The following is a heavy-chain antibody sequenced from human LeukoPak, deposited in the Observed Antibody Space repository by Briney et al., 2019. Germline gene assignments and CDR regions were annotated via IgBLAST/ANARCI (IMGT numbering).Heavy chain of an antibody. CDR1: GDSITNYF. Sequence: SETLSLTCTVSGDSITNYFWSWIRQPPRKGLEWIGYIYYTGSTNYKPSLRSRVTISVDTSTNQFSLRLRSLTAADTAVYYCARGRVAYSAYYFDYWGQGTLVTVSS. V-gene: IGHV4-59*01. J-gene: IGHJ4*02. D-gene: IGHD2-15*01. CDR2: IYYTGST. CDR3: ARGRVAYSAYYFDY.